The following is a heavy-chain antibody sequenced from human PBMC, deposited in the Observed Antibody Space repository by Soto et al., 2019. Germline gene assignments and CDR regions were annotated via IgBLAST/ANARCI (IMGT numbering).Heavy chain of an antibody. V-gene: IGHV3-23*01. CDR2: ISGSGGST. J-gene: IGHJ5*02. D-gene: IGHD3-9*01. CDR3: AKEARGYFDWIFGWFDP. CDR1: GFTFSSYA. Sequence: PGGSLRLSCAASGFTFSSYAMSWVRQAPGKGLEWVSAISGSGGSTYYADSVKGRFTISRDNSKNTLYLQMNSLRAEDTAVYYCAKEARGYFDWIFGWFDPWGQGTLVTVSS.